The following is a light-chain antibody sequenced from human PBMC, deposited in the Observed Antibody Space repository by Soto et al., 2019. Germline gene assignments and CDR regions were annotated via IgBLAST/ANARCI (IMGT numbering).Light chain of an antibody. J-gene: IGKJ2*01. CDR2: DAS. V-gene: IGKV3-20*01. CDR3: QHYGSSLYT. Sequence: EIVLTQSPGTLSLSPGERATLSCRASQSVSSSYLAWYQQKPGQAPRLLIYDASSRATGIPDRFSGSGSGTDFTLTISRLEPEDFAVYDCQHYGSSLYTFGQGTKLEIK. CDR1: QSVSSSY.